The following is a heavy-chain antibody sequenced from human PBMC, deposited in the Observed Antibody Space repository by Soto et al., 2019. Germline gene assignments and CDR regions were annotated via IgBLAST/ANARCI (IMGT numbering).Heavy chain of an antibody. CDR2: VNHSGST. J-gene: IGHJ4*02. Sequence: SETLSLTCAVYGGSFSGYYWSWIRQPPGKGLEWIGEVNHSGSTNYNPSLKSRVTISVDTSKNQFSLKLSSVTAADTAVYYCARRSGLARLDYWGQGTLVTAPQ. D-gene: IGHD6-6*01. CDR3: ARRSGLARLDY. CDR1: GGSFSGYY. V-gene: IGHV4-34*01.